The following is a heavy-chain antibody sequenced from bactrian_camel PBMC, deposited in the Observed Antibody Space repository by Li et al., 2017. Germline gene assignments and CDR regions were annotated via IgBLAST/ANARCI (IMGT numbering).Heavy chain of an antibody. CDR1: GSTYSSYC. CDR2: IYTGGGSA. J-gene: IGHJ4*01. CDR3: VRSREGLMSL. V-gene: IGHV3S1*01. Sequence: HVQLVESGGGSVQAGGSLRLSCAVSGSTYSSYCMGWFRQAPGKEREGVARIYTGGGSALYANSVRSRFTISQDNAKNTLYLQLNSLKTEDTGMYYCVRSREGLMSLWGQGTQVTVS.